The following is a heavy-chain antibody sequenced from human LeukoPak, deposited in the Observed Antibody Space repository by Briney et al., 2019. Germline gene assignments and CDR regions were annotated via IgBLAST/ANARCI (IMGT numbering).Heavy chain of an antibody. Sequence: SETLSLTCGVNGGSFNDYYWTWIRQPPGKGLEWIGEINHNGATNSNPSLKSRVTISVDKSKNQFSLKLSSVTAADTAVYYCARGLNGASYYFDYWGQGTLVTVSS. CDR3: ARGLNGASYYFDY. V-gene: IGHV4-34*01. J-gene: IGHJ4*02. D-gene: IGHD4-17*01. CDR1: GGSFNDYY. CDR2: INHNGAT.